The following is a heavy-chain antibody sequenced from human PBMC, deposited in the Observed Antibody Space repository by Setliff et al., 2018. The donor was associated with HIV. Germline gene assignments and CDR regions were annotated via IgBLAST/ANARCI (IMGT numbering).Heavy chain of an antibody. J-gene: IGHJ4*02. CDR1: GDSISSYS. CDR3: ARDVGSHYDSREYYFDY. V-gene: IGHV4-59*01. D-gene: IGHD3-22*01. CDR2: IYYSGRT. Sequence: LSLTCTVSGDSISSYSWSWIRQPPGKGLEWIGHIYYSGRTNYNPSLKSRVTISVDTSKNQFSLKLSSVTAADTAVYYCARDVGSHYDSREYYFDYWGQGTLVTVSS.